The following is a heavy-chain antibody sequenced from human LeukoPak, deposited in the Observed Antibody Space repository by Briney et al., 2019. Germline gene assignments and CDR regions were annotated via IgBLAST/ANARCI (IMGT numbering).Heavy chain of an antibody. CDR1: GFIFSCYN. J-gene: IGHJ4*02. CDR3: ARGDADFDY. CDR2: IRSSSNNV. Sequence: GGSLRLSCAASGFIFSCYNMNWVRQVPGKGLEWVSSIRSSSNNVSYGDSMKGRFTISRDNAKNSLYLQMNSLRAEDTAVYYCARGDADFDYWGQGTLVTVSS. V-gene: IGHV3-21*01.